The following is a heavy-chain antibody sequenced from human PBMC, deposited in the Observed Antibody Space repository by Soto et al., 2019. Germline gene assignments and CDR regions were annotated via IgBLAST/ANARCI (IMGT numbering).Heavy chain of an antibody. V-gene: IGHV4-59*01. D-gene: IGHD3-22*01. Sequence: PSETLSLTCTVSGGSISSYYWSWIRQPPGKGLEWIGYIYYSGSTNYNPSLKSRVTISVDTSKNQFSLKLSSVTAADTAVYYCARGVKSFYYDSSGSPYFDYWGQGTLVTVSS. CDR1: GGSISSYY. CDR2: IYYSGST. CDR3: ARGVKSFYYDSSGSPYFDY. J-gene: IGHJ4*02.